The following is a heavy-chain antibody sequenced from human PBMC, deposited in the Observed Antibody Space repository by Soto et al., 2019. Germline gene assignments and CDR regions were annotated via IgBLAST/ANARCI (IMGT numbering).Heavy chain of an antibody. Sequence: ASVKVSCKASGYTFTSYGISWVRQAPGQGLEWMGWISAYNGNTNYAQKPQGRVTMTTDTSTSTAYMELRSLRSDDTAVYYCAETEVTMVRGVIKSYWFDPWGQGTLVTVSS. J-gene: IGHJ5*02. CDR3: AETEVTMVRGVIKSYWFDP. CDR1: GYTFTSYG. V-gene: IGHV1-18*01. CDR2: ISAYNGNT. D-gene: IGHD3-10*01.